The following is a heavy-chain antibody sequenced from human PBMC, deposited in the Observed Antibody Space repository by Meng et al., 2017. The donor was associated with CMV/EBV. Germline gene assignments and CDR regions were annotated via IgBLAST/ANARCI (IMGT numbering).Heavy chain of an antibody. CDR2: INHSGST. D-gene: IGHD3-22*01. V-gene: IGHV4-34*01. CDR3: ARRVRASPYYYDSSGYYPH. J-gene: IGHJ4*02. Sequence: SETLSLTCAVYGGSFSGYYWSWIRQPPGKGLEWIGEINHSGSTNYNPSLKSRVTISVDTSKNQFSLKLSSVTAADTAVYCCARRVRASPYYYDSSGYYPHWGQGTLVTVSS. CDR1: GGSFSGYY.